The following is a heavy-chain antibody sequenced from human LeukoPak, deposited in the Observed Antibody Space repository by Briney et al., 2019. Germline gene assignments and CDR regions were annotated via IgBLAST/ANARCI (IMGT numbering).Heavy chain of an antibody. CDR2: IRYDGSNK. D-gene: IGHD3-10*01. CDR1: GFTFSSYG. Sequence: PGGSLRLSCAASGFTFSSYGMHWVRQAPGKGLEWVAFIRYDGSNKYYADSVKGRLTISRDNSKNTLYLQMNSLRAEDTAVYYCAKDRGWFGELLFYYFDYWGQGTLVTVSS. V-gene: IGHV3-30*02. CDR3: AKDRGWFGELLFYYFDY. J-gene: IGHJ4*02.